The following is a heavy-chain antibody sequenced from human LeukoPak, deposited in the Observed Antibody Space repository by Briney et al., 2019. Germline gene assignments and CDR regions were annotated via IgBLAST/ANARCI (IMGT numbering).Heavy chain of an antibody. J-gene: IGHJ4*02. D-gene: IGHD2-2*01. CDR1: GFTFSSYW. Sequence: GGSLRLSCAASGFTFSSYWMHWVRQAPGKGLVWVSRINSDGSSTSYADSVKGRFTISRDNSKNTLYLQMNSLRAEDTAVYYCARGPDIVVVPAAIAFDYWGQGTLVTVSS. V-gene: IGHV3-74*01. CDR2: INSDGSST. CDR3: ARGPDIVVVPAAIAFDY.